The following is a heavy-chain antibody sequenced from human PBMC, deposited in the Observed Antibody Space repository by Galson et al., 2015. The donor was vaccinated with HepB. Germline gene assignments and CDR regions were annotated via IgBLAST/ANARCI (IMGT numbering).Heavy chain of an antibody. CDR1: GFTFSSYS. Sequence: SLRLSCAASGFTFSSYSMNWVRQAPGKGLEWVSSISSSSSYIYYADSVKGRFTISRDNAKNSLFLQMNSLRAEDTAVYYCARDLDIVSTIHTNFYYYGMDVWGQGTTVTVSS. J-gene: IGHJ6*02. CDR2: ISSSSSYI. D-gene: IGHD5/OR15-5a*01. CDR3: ARDLDIVSTIHTNFYYYGMDV. V-gene: IGHV3-21*01.